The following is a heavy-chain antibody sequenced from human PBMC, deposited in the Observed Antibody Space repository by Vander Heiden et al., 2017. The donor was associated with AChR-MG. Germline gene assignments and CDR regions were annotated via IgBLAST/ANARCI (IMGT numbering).Heavy chain of an antibody. CDR1: GGFFSGYY. D-gene: IGHD5-12*01. J-gene: IGHJ4*02. V-gene: IGHV4-34*01. CDR3: ARGQRRWLQLRPFDY. Sequence: QVQLQQWGAGLLKPSETLSLTCAVYGGFFSGYYWSWIRKPPGKGLEWIGEINHSGSTNYDPSLKSRVTISVDTSKNQFSLKLSSVTAADTSVYYCARGQRRWLQLRPFDYWGQGTLVTVSS. CDR2: INHSGST.